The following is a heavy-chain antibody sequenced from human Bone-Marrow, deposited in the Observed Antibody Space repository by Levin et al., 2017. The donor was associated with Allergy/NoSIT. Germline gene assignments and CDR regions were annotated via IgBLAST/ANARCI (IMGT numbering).Heavy chain of an antibody. V-gene: IGHV3-23*01. CDR3: VKLLGYCGGETCQYPCDY. CDR2: ISANGGRT. CDR1: GFTFSSYA. Sequence: GGSLRLSCAASGFTFSSYAMSWVRQAPGKGLEWVSSISANGGRTYYSDSVKGRFTISRDNSKSTLHLQMNTLRDEDTAVYYCVKLLGYCGGETCQYPCDYWGQGTLVTVSS. D-gene: IGHD2-21*01. J-gene: IGHJ4*02.